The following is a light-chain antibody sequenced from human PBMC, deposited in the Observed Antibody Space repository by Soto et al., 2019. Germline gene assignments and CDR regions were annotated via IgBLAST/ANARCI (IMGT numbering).Light chain of an antibody. J-gene: IGKJ2*01. CDR1: QSVNPN. CDR3: QLFNNWPLT. V-gene: IGKV3-15*01. CDR2: VAS. Sequence: EIVMTQSPAPLSVSPGERDPLSCRAIQSVNPNLGWYQQKPGQAPRLLIYVASYRATGIPARFSGSGSGTEYTLTISSLRAEAFAVYYYQLFNNWPLTCGGGTRLEIQ.